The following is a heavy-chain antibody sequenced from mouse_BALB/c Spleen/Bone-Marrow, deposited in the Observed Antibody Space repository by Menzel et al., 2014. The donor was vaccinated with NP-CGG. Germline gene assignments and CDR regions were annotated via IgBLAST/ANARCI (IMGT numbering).Heavy chain of an antibody. CDR2: IYPYNGNT. Sequence: VQLQQSGPELVKPGASVKISCKASGYTFTDYNMHWVKQNHGKSLEWIGYIYPYNGNTGYNQKFKSKATLTVDNSSGTAYMELRSLTSEDSAVYYCARGVYYDYDVWFANWGQGTLVTVSA. J-gene: IGHJ3*01. CDR1: GYTFTDYN. D-gene: IGHD2-4*01. CDR3: ARGVYYDYDVWFAN. V-gene: IGHV1S29*02.